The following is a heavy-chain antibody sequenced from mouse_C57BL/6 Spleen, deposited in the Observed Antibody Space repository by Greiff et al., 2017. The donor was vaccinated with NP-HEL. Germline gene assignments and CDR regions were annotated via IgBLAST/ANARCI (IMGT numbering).Heavy chain of an antibody. Sequence: EVQRVESGPELVKPGASVKISCKASGYSFTGYYMNWVKQSPEKSLEWIGEIDPSTGGTTYNQKFKAKATLTVDKSSSTAYMQLKSLTSEDSAVYYCARFTTVEGFAYWGQGTLVTVSA. CDR2: IDPSTGGT. V-gene: IGHV1-42*01. CDR3: ARFTTVEGFAY. CDR1: GYSFTGYY. J-gene: IGHJ3*01. D-gene: IGHD1-1*01.